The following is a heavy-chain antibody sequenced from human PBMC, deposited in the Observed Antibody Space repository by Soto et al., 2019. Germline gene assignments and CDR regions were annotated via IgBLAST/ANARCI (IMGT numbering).Heavy chain of an antibody. Sequence: GGSLRLSCAASGFTFNRYSMNWVRQAPGKGLEWVSSISSTTNYIYYGDSMKGRFTISRDNAKNSLYLEMNSLRAEDTAVYYCARESEDLTSNFDYWGQGTLVTVSS. CDR1: GFTFNRYS. V-gene: IGHV3-21*06. CDR3: ARESEDLTSNFDY. J-gene: IGHJ4*02. CDR2: ISSTTNYI.